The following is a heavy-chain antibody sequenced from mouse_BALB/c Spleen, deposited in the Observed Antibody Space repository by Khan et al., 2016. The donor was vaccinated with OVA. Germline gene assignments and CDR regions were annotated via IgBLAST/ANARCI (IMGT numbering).Heavy chain of an antibody. CDR1: GYSITSNYA. CDR3: ARGNYYGYAMDY. CDR2: ISYSGST. V-gene: IGHV3-2*02. D-gene: IGHD1-1*01. J-gene: IGHJ4*01. Sequence: EVQLQESGPGLVKPFQSLSLTCTVTGYSITSNYAWNWIRQFPGNKLEWVGYISYSGSTSYNHSLKSRISITRDTSKTQFVLQLNSVTTEYTATYYCARGNYYGYAMDYWGQGTSVTVSA.